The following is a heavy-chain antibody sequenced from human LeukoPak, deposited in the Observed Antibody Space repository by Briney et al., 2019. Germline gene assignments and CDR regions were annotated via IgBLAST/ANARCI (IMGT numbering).Heavy chain of an antibody. D-gene: IGHD3-3*01. J-gene: IGHJ3*02. CDR3: ARESEYYDFWSAANPDAFDI. CDR2: IYTSGST. CDR1: GGSINSGSYY. V-gene: IGHV4-61*02. Sequence: SETLSLTCTVSGGSINSGSYYWSWIRQPAGKGLEWIGRIYTSGSTSYNPSLKSRVTISVDTSKNQFSLKLSSVTAADTAVYYCARESEYYDFWSAANPDAFDIWGQGTMVTVSS.